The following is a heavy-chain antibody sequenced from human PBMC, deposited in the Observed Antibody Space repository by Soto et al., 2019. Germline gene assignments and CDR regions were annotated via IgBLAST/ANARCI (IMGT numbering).Heavy chain of an antibody. D-gene: IGHD2-2*01. J-gene: IGHJ4*02. V-gene: IGHV3-7*03. CDR2: IKQDGSEK. CDR3: ARVGLHQLLDY. Sequence: GGSLRLSCAASGFTFSSYWMSWVRQVPGKGLEWVANIKQDGSEKYYVDSVKGRFTISRDNAKNSLYLQMNSLRAEDTAVYYCARVGLHQLLDYWGQGTLVTVSS. CDR1: GFTFSSYW.